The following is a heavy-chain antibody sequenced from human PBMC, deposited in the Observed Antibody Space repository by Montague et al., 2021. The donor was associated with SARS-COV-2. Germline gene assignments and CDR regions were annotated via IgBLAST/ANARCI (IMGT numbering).Heavy chain of an antibody. CDR1: GGSIITSNYY. D-gene: IGHD2-2*01. CDR3: ARHVGRGPGARDWFDP. CDR2: GDYSGST. Sequence: SETLSLTCTVSGGSIITSNYYWGWLRQPPGKGLKWIGSGDYSGSTSYNPSLTSRVTISVDTSKNQFSLKLTSVTAADTAVYYCARHVGRGPGARDWFDPWGQGTLVTVSS. V-gene: IGHV4-39*01. J-gene: IGHJ5*02.